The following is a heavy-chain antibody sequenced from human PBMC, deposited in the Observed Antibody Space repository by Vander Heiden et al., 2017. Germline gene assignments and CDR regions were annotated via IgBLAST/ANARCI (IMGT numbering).Heavy chain of an antibody. CDR1: GFTFSSYT. CDR2: ISTSSTYI. Sequence: EVQLVESGGGLVKPGGSLRLSGAASGFTFSSYTMNWVRQAPGKGLEWVSSISTSSTYINYADSMKGRFTISRDNAKNSLYLQMNSLRAEDTAVYYCARLFGVTGTTGGMDGWGQGTTVTVSS. J-gene: IGHJ6*02. V-gene: IGHV3-21*01. D-gene: IGHD1-20*01. CDR3: ARLFGVTGTTGGMDG.